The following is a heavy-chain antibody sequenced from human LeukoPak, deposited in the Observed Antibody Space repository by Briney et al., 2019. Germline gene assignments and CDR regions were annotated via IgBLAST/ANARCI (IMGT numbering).Heavy chain of an antibody. CDR3: ARDKNYRFDY. CDR1: GYTFTSNG. J-gene: IGHJ4*03. CDR2: ISAISGNT. V-gene: IGHV1-18*01. D-gene: IGHD5-24*01. Sequence: GASVKVSCKASGYTFTSNGISWVRQAPGKGLEWMGWISAISGNTNYEQKMQGRVTMTTETSSSTAYMELRNLRSDDTAVYYCARDKNYRFDYWGHVILVTVSS.